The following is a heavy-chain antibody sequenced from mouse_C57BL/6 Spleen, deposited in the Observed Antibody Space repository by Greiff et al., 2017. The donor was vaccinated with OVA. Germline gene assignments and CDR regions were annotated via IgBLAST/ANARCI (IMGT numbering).Heavy chain of an antibody. CDR3: ARHEGNDGYPAWFAY. Sequence: EVKLVESGGGLVQPGGSLKLSCAASGFTFSDYYMYWVRQTPEKRLEWVAYISNGGGSTYYPDTVKGRFTISRDNAKNTLYLQMSRLKSEDTAMYYCARHEGNDGYPAWFAYWGQGTLVTVSA. J-gene: IGHJ3*01. V-gene: IGHV5-12*01. D-gene: IGHD2-3*01. CDR1: GFTFSDYY. CDR2: ISNGGGST.